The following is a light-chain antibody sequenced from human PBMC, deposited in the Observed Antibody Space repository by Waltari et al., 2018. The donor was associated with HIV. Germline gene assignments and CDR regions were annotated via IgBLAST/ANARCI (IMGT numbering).Light chain of an antibody. V-gene: IGLV4-69*02. Sequence: QLVMTQSPSASASLGASVNLTCTLRSGYSNYAIAWHQQQPDKGPRYLMTVKSDGSHIKGDGIPDRFSGSSSGAERYLTISSLQSEDEADYYCQTWGSGLWVFGGGTTLSVL. CDR3: QTWGSGLWV. J-gene: IGLJ3*02. CDR2: VKSDGSH. CDR1: SGYSNYA.